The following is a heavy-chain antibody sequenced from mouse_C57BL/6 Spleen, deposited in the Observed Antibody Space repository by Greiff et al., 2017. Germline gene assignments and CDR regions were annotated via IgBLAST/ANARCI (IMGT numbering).Heavy chain of an antibody. Sequence: QVQLQQPGAELVRPGSSVKLSCKASGYTFTSYWMHWVKQRPIQGLEWIGNIDPSDSETHYNQKFKDKATLTVDKSSSTAYMQLSSLTSEDSAVYDCARSVYYGSSYYYAMDYWGQGTSVTVSS. D-gene: IGHD1-1*01. CDR1: GYTFTSYW. CDR3: ARSVYYGSSYYYAMDY. V-gene: IGHV1-52*01. CDR2: IDPSDSET. J-gene: IGHJ4*01.